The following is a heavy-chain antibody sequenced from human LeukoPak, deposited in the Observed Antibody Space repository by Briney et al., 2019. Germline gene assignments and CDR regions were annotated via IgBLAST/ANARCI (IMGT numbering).Heavy chain of an antibody. Sequence: GGSLRLSCEASGFTFSHFAMHWVRQAPGKGLEWVAVISYDGKKTYYADSVKGRFTLSRDDSQNTVYLQMNSLRDDDTALYYCVRGSKIRGVIPEGEFDYWGQGTLVTVSS. CDR1: GFTFSHFA. D-gene: IGHD3-10*01. J-gene: IGHJ4*02. V-gene: IGHV3-30*04. CDR3: VRGSKIRGVIPEGEFDY. CDR2: ISYDGKKT.